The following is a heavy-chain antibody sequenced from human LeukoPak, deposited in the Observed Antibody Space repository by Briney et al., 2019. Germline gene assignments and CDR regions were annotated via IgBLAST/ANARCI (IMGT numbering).Heavy chain of an antibody. V-gene: IGHV3-66*04. CDR2: IYSGGST. CDR1: GFTVSSNY. Sequence: GGSLRLSCAASGFTVSSNYMSWVRQAPGKGLEWVSVIYSGGSTYYADSVKGRFTISRDNSKNTLYLQMNSLRAEDTAVYYCARHGVVLHYYYYGMDVWGQGTTVTVSS. D-gene: IGHD3-3*01. CDR3: ARHGVVLHYYYYGMDV. J-gene: IGHJ6*02.